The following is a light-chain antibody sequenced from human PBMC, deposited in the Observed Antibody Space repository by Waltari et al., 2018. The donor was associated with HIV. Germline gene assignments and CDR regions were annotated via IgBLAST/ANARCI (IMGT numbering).Light chain of an antibody. V-gene: IGKV4-1*01. J-gene: IGKJ4*01. CDR1: QSVLNSSNNKNQ. CDR2: WAS. Sequence: DIVMTQSPASLAVSLRERATSHCTSSQSVLNSSNNKNQLAWYQQKPGQHPKLLIYWASTRESGVPDRFSGSGSGTDFTLTISSLQAEDVAVYYCQQFYNYPRTFGGGTKVEI. CDR3: QQFYNYPRT.